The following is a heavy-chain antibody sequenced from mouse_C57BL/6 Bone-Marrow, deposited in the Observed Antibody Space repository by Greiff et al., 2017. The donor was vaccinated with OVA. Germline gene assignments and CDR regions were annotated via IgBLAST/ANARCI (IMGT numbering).Heavy chain of an antibody. CDR2: IYPGSGST. CDR3: ARNYFDV. CDR1: GYTFTSYW. Sequence: QVHVKQPGAELVKPGASVKMSCKASGYTFTSYWITWVKLRPGQGLEWIGDIYPGSGSTNYNEKFKSKATLTVDTSSSTAYMQLSSLTSEDSAVYYCARNYFDVWGTGTTVTVSS. V-gene: IGHV1-55*01. J-gene: IGHJ1*03.